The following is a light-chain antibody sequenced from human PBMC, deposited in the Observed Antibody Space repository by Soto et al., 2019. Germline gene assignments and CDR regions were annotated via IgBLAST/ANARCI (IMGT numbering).Light chain of an antibody. V-gene: IGKV3-15*01. Sequence: EIVMTQSPATLSVSPGERATLSCRASQSVSSNLAWYQQKPGQAPRLLIYGASTRSTGIPARFSGSGSGTEFTLNISSLQSEDFAVYYCQQYGSSPLTFGGGTKVEIK. CDR3: QQYGSSPLT. CDR2: GAS. CDR1: QSVSSN. J-gene: IGKJ4*01.